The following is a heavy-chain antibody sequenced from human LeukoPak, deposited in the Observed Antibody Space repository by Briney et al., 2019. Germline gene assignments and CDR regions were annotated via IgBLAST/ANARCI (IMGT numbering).Heavy chain of an antibody. CDR3: ARGPDYTSGSPYLDY. V-gene: IGHV1-69*02. CDR1: GGIFSTYT. Sequence: SVKVSCKASGGIFSTYTISWVRQAPGQGLEWMGRIIPILGIANYAQKFQGRVTITAYKSTSTAYMELSSLRSEDTAVYYCARGPDYTSGSPYLDYWGQGTLVTVSS. D-gene: IGHD3-10*01. J-gene: IGHJ4*02. CDR2: IIPILGIA.